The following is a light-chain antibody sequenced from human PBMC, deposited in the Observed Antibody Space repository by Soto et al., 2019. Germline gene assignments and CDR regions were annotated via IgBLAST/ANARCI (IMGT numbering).Light chain of an antibody. V-gene: IGLV1-40*01. Sequence: QSVLTQPPSVSGAPGQRVTISCTGSSSNIGAGFDVHWYHQIAGTAPKLLIYGNSNRPSGVPDRFSGSKSGTSASLTISGLQAEDEADYYCSSYTSSSSVVFGGGTKLTVL. CDR1: SSNIGAGFD. CDR3: SSYTSSSSVV. CDR2: GNS. J-gene: IGLJ2*01.